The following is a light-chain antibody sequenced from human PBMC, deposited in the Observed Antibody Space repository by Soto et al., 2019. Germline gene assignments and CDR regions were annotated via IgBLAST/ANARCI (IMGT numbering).Light chain of an antibody. CDR2: EVT. Sequence: QSVLTQPASVSGSPGQSIIISCTGTSSNIGFSKFVSWYQQHPDKAPKLIIYEVTNRPSGVSNRFSGSKSDNTASLTISGLQAEDEADYYCSSYTNVTTWVFGGGTKLTAL. CDR1: SSNIGFSKF. CDR3: SSYTNVTTWV. J-gene: IGLJ3*02. V-gene: IGLV2-14*01.